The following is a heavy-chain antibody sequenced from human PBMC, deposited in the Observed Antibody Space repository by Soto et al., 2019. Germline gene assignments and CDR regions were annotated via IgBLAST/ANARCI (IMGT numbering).Heavy chain of an antibody. Sequence: QVQLVQSGAEVKKPGSSVKVSCKASGGSFSTYGISWVRQAPGQGLEWMGGFIPVFTTAKYAQKFQGRVSTTADESTYTAYMELSSLRSEDTAVYFCARDGVDVSRTTVRQGALDIWGQGTVVTVSS. J-gene: IGHJ3*02. CDR2: FIPVFTTA. CDR1: GGSFSTYG. V-gene: IGHV1-69*01. CDR3: ARDGVDVSRTTVRQGALDI. D-gene: IGHD4-17*01.